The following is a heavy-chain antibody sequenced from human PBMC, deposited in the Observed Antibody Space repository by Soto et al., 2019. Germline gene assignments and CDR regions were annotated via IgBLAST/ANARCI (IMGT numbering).Heavy chain of an antibody. CDR3: ARSDIVVVPAATALFYYYYYMDV. Sequence: PSETLSLTCTVSGCSISSYYWSWIRQPPGNGLEWIGYIYYIGSTNYNPSLNIRVTISVDTSKNQFSLKLSSVTAADTAVYYCARSDIVVVPAATALFYYYYYMDVWRKRTTVTVSS. CDR2: IYYIGST. CDR1: GCSISSYY. V-gene: IGHV4-59*08. J-gene: IGHJ6*03. D-gene: IGHD2-2*01.